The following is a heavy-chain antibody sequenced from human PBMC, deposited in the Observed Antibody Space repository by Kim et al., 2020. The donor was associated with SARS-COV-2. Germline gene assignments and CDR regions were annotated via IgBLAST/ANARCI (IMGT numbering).Heavy chain of an antibody. V-gene: IGHV3-11*01. CDR3: GRENFGVYSSGWQAGYYYYYGMDV. CDR2: ISSSGSTI. J-gene: IGHJ6*02. Sequence: GGSLRLSCAASGFTFSDYYMSWIRQAPGKGLEWVSYISSSGSTIYYADSVKGRFTISRDNTNNSLYLQMNSLRAEDTAVYYCGRENFGVYSSGWQAGYYYYYGMDVWGQGTTVTVSS. D-gene: IGHD6-19*01. CDR1: GFTFSDYY.